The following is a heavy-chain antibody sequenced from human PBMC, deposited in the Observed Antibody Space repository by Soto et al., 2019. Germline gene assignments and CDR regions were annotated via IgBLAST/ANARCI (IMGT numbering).Heavy chain of an antibody. J-gene: IGHJ6*02. CDR3: ARDRTAVAGGYYYYYGMDV. CDR1: GGTVGNGSDY. CDR2: IYYSGST. Sequence: SEPLSDTWSVSGGTVGNGSDYGSWIRQTPGKGLEWIGYIYYSGSTNYNPSLKSRVTISVDTSKNQFSLKLSSVTAADTAVYYCARDRTAVAGGYYYYYGMDVWGQGTTVTVSS. D-gene: IGHD6-19*01. V-gene: IGHV4-61*01.